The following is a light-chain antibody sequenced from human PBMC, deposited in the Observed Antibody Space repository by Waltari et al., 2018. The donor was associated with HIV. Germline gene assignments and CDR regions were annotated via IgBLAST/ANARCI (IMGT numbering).Light chain of an antibody. V-gene: IGLV1-47*01. CDR1: NSNIGSYY. J-gene: IGLJ3*02. CDR2: RNN. Sequence: QSVLTQPPSASGTPGQRVTISCSGSNSNIGSYYIYWYQQLPGTTPKLLIDRNNQRPSGVPDRFSGSKSGTSASLAISGLRSEDEADYDCAAWDDSLSGWVFGGGTKLTVL. CDR3: AAWDDSLSGWV.